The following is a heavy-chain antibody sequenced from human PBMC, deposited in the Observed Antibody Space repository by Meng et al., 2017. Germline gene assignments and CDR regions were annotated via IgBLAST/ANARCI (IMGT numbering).Heavy chain of an antibody. V-gene: IGHV3-49*04. CDR1: GFIFGDYS. J-gene: IGHJ4*02. CDR3: TRDAAEMWDFDY. Sequence: SLRLSCTASGFIFGDYSMSWVRQAPGKGLEWVGFIRSKAYGGTTEYAASVKGRFTIPRDDSKSIAYLQMNSQKTEDTAVYDCTRDAAEMWDFDYWGQGTLVTVSS. CDR2: IRSKAYGGTT. D-gene: IGHD5-24*01.